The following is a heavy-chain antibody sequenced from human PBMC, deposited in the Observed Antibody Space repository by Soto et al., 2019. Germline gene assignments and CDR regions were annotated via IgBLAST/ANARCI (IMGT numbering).Heavy chain of an antibody. CDR3: ASGPVLLWFGELFPHYYYYMDV. D-gene: IGHD3-10*01. V-gene: IGHV5-51*01. J-gene: IGHJ6*03. CDR1: GYSFTSYL. Sequence: PGESLKISCKGSGYSFTSYLIGWVRQMHGKGLEWMGIIYPGDSDTRYSPSFQGQVTISADKSISTAYLQWSSLKASDTAMYYCASGPVLLWFGELFPHYYYYMDVWGKGTTVTVSS. CDR2: IYPGDSDT.